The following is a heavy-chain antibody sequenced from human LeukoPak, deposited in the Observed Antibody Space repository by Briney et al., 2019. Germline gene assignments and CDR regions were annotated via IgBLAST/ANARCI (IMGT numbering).Heavy chain of an antibody. CDR3: ARWAGRLISSSWLDY. CDR1: GYSFTSLG. CDR2: ISPYNGNT. V-gene: IGHV1-18*01. D-gene: IGHD6-13*01. Sequence: ASVKVSCKASGYSFTSLGISWVRQAPGQGLEWVGWISPYNGNTNYAQNLQGRVTMMIDTSTTTVYMELRSLRSDDTAVYYCARWAGRLISSSWLDYWGQGTLVTVSS. J-gene: IGHJ4*02.